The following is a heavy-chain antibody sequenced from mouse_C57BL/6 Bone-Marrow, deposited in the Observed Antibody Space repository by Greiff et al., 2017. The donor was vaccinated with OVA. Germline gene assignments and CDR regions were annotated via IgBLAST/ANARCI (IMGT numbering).Heavy chain of an antibody. CDR1: GYTFTSYW. D-gene: IGHD2-5*01. V-gene: IGHV1-55*01. Sequence: VQLQQPGAELVKPGASVKMSCKASGYTFTSYWITWVKQRPGQGLEWIGDIYPGSGSTNYNEKFKSKATLTVDTSSSAAYMQLSSLTSEDSAVYYCARSDSSKFSFAYWGQGTLVTVSA. CDR2: IYPGSGST. CDR3: ARSDSSKFSFAY. J-gene: IGHJ3*01.